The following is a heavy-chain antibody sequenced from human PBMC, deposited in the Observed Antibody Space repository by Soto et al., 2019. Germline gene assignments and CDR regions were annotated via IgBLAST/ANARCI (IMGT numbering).Heavy chain of an antibody. J-gene: IGHJ4*02. D-gene: IGHD3-9*01. CDR3: ARDRYDILTGYYLGYFDY. Sequence: LSLTCTVSGGSFSSGSYYWSWIRQPPGKGLEWIGYIYYSGSTNYNPSLKSRVTISVDTSKNQFSLKPSSVTAADTAVYYCARDRYDILTGYYLGYFDYWGQGTLVTVSS. CDR1: GGSFSSGSYY. CDR2: IYYSGST. V-gene: IGHV4-61*01.